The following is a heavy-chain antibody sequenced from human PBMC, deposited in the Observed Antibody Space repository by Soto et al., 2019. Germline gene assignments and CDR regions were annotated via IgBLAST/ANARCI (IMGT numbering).Heavy chain of an antibody. D-gene: IGHD2-15*01. CDR1: GGSFSAYY. V-gene: IGHV4-34*01. CDR3: VRGLRYSGMDV. Sequence: ETLSLTCAVSGGSFSAYYWILIRHPPGRGLEWIGEIEHSGSSNYNPSLEGRVDMSIDTAKNRFSLNVTSVTAADTAVYYCVRGLRYSGMDVWGQGTTVTVYS. J-gene: IGHJ6*02. CDR2: IEHSGSS.